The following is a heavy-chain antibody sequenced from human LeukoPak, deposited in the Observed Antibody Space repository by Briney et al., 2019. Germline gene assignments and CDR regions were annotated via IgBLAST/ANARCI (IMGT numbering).Heavy chain of an antibody. CDR2: IYSGGST. V-gene: IGHV3-66*01. CDR1: GFTVSSNY. Sequence: GGSLRLSCAASGFTVSSNYMSWVRQAPGKGLEWVSVIYSGGSTYYADSVKGRFTISRDNSKNTLYLQMNSLRAEDTAVYYCARDSPHSSWYLGMDYWGQGTLVTVSS. CDR3: ARDSPHSSWYLGMDY. D-gene: IGHD6-13*01. J-gene: IGHJ4*02.